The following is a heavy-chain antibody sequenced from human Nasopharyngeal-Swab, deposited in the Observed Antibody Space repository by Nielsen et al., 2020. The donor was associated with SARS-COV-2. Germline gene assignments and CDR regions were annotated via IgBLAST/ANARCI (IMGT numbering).Heavy chain of an antibody. V-gene: IGHV4-31*02. Sequence: WIRQPPGKGLEWIGYIYYSGSTYYNPSLKSRVTISVDTSENQFSLKLSSVTAADTAVYYCARVGGGSYYFDYWGQGTLVTVSS. D-gene: IGHD1-26*01. J-gene: IGHJ4*02. CDR2: IYYSGST. CDR3: ARVGGGSYYFDY.